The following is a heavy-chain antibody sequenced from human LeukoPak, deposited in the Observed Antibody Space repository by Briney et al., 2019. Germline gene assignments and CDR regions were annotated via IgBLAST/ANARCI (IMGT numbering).Heavy chain of an antibody. V-gene: IGHV3-23*01. CDR3: AKDRYDSSGYYDY. CDR1: GFTFSSYA. J-gene: IGHJ4*02. Sequence: PVGSLRLSCAASGFTFSSYATSWVRQAPGKGLEWFSAISGSGGSTYYADSVKGRFTISRDNSKNTLYLQMNSLRAEDTAVYYCAKDRYDSSGYYDYWGQGTLVTVSS. D-gene: IGHD3-22*01. CDR2: ISGSGGST.